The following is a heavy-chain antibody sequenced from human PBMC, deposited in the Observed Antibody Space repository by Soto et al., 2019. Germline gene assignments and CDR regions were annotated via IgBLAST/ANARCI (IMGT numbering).Heavy chain of an antibody. D-gene: IGHD3-22*01. Sequence: QVQLQESGPGLVKPSQTLSLTCTVTGGSISSGRYYWTWIRQHPGKCLEWIGYIYYSGSTYFNPSLKSRVTISVDTSKNQFSLKLSSVNAADTAVYYCARDNAYYYDITVGYFDYWGQGTLVTVSS. J-gene: IGHJ4*02. V-gene: IGHV4-31*03. CDR3: ARDNAYYYDITVGYFDY. CDR1: GGSISSGRYY. CDR2: IYYSGST.